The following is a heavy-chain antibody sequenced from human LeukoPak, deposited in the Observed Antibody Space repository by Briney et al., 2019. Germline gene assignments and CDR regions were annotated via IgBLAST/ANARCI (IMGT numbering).Heavy chain of an antibody. CDR1: GYTFTGYY. V-gene: IGHV1-2*02. D-gene: IGHD3-3*01. CDR2: INPNSGGT. CDR3: ARDYDFWSGYSI. J-gene: IGHJ4*02. Sequence: ASVKVSCKASGYTFTGYYMHWVRQAPGQGLEWMGWINPNSGGTNYAQKFQGRVTMTRDTSISTAYMELSRLRSDDTAVYYCARDYDFWSGYSIWGQGTLVTVSS.